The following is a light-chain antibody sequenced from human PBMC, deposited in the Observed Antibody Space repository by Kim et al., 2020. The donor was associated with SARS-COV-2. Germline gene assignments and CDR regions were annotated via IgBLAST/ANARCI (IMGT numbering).Light chain of an antibody. CDR2: KDS. J-gene: IGLJ3*02. CDR1: VLAKKY. Sequence: SVSPGQTARITCSGDVLAKKYARWFQQKPGQAPVLVIYKDSERPSGIPERFSGSSSGTTVTLTISGAQVEDEADYYCYSAADKNWVFGGGTQLTVL. CDR3: YSAADKNWV. V-gene: IGLV3-27*01.